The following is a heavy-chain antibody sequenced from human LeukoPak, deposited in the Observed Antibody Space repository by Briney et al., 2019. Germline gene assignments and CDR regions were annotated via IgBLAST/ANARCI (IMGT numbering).Heavy chain of an antibody. CDR2: IYPGDSET. Sequence: GESLKISCKGSGYRFTNYWIGWVRQMPGKGLEWMGIIYPGDSETRYSPSFQGQVTISADKSISTAYLQWSSLKASDTAMYYCARRYSTDSIDYWGQGTLVTVSS. CDR1: GYRFTNYW. CDR3: ARRYSTDSIDY. D-gene: IGHD6-13*01. V-gene: IGHV5-51*01. J-gene: IGHJ4*02.